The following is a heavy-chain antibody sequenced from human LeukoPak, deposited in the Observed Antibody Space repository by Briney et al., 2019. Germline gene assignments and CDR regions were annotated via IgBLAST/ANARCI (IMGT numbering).Heavy chain of an antibody. CDR2: IYSGGST. CDR1: GFTVSSNY. D-gene: IGHD1-26*01. Sequence: HPGGSLRLSCAASGFTVSSNYMSWVRQAPGKGLEWVSVIYSGGSTYYADSVKGRFTISRDNSKNTLYLQMNSLRAEDTAVYYCARVQWELGYAFDIWGQGTMVTVSS. J-gene: IGHJ3*02. CDR3: ARVQWELGYAFDI. V-gene: IGHV3-66*01.